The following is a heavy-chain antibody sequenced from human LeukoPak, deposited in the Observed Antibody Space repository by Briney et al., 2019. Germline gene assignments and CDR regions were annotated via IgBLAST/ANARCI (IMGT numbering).Heavy chain of an antibody. V-gene: IGHV3-48*02. CDR1: GFTFSTYT. CDR2: IGWSDSAI. CDR3: ARDHQWSFDS. D-gene: IGHD2-15*01. Sequence: GGSLRLSCAASGFTFSTYTMNWVRQAPGKGLEWISYIGWSDSAIFYTDSVKGRFTISRDSAKNSLFLQMNSLSDEDTAVYYCARDHQWSFDSWGQGTLVTVSS. J-gene: IGHJ4*02.